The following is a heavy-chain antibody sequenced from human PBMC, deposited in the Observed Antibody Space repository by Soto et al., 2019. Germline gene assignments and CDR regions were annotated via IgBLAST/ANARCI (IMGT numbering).Heavy chain of an antibody. D-gene: IGHD4-17*01. CDR2: ISSSSSYM. CDR3: ARDGSGGFHDYGNFHLDY. Sequence: GSLRLSCAASGFTFSSYSMNWVRQAPGKGLEWVSSISSSSSYMYYADSVKGRFTISRDNDKKLLYLQMNSLRAEDTAVYHCARDGSGGFHDYGNFHLDYWGQGTLVTVSS. CDR1: GFTFSSYS. J-gene: IGHJ4*01. V-gene: IGHV3-21*01.